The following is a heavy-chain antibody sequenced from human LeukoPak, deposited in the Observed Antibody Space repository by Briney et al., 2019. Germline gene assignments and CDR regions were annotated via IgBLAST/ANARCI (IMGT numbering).Heavy chain of an antibody. CDR3: ARDLRVDIVANWFDP. Sequence: KASETLSLTCTVSGGSISSGDYYWSWSRQPPGKGLEWIGHIYHSGITYYNPSLKSRVTFLVDTSKNQFSLKLSSVTAADTAVYYCARDLRVDIVANWFDPWGQGTLVTVSS. CDR1: GGSISSGDYY. CDR2: IYHSGIT. J-gene: IGHJ5*02. V-gene: IGHV4-30-4*02. D-gene: IGHD5-12*01.